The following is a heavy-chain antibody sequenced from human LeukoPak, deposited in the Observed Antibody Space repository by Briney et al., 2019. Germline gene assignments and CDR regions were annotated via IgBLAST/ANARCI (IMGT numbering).Heavy chain of an antibody. V-gene: IGHV3-20*04. CDR3: ARDLGGWPPSYYFDY. D-gene: IGHD6-19*01. J-gene: IGHJ4*02. CDR1: GFTFDDYG. CDR2: INWSGSNT. Sequence: PRGSLRLSCAASGFTFDDYGMSWVRQAPGRGLEWVSGINWSGSNTGYADSVKGQFTISRDNAKNSLYLQMNSLRAEDTALYYCARDLGGWPPSYYFDYWGQGTLVTVSS.